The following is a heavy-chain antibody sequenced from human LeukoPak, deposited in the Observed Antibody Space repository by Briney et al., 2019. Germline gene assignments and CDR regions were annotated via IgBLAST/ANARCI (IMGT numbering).Heavy chain of an antibody. J-gene: IGHJ5*02. CDR2: ITFSGSST. CDR1: GFTFSSHA. D-gene: IGHD1-26*01. Sequence: GGSLRLSCVASGFTFSSHAMSWVRQAPGMGPEWVSAITFSGSSTNYADSVKGRFTISRDNSKNTLYLQMNSLRAEDTAVYYCAKVSGGSYPSPWGQGTLVTVSS. V-gene: IGHV3-23*01. CDR3: AKVSGGSYPSP.